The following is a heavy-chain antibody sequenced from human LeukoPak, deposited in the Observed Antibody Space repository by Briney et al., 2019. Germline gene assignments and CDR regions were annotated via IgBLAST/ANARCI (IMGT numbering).Heavy chain of an antibody. J-gene: IGHJ3*02. CDR2: ISYDGSNK. CDR1: GFTFSSYA. Sequence: GRSLRLSCAASGFTFSSYAMHWVRQAPGKGLEWVAVISYDGSNKYYADSVKGRFTISRDNSKNTLYLQMNSLRAEDTAVYYCARIHYYYDSSGYLDAFDIWGQGTMVTVSS. D-gene: IGHD3-22*01. CDR3: ARIHYYYDSSGYLDAFDI. V-gene: IGHV3-30-3*01.